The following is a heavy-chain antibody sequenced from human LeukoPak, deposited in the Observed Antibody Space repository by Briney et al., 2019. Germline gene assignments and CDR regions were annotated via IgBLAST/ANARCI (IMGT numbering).Heavy chain of an antibody. V-gene: IGHV3-48*04. CDR3: ARESNGYYYGIDP. J-gene: IGHJ5*02. CDR1: GFTFFSYW. Sequence: GGFLRLSCAASGFTFFSYWMSWVRQAPGKWLEWVSYISSSGSTIYYADSVKGRFTISRDNAKNSLYLQMNSLRAEDTAVYYCARESNGYYYGIDPWGQGTLVTVSS. CDR2: ISSSGSTI. D-gene: IGHD3-22*01.